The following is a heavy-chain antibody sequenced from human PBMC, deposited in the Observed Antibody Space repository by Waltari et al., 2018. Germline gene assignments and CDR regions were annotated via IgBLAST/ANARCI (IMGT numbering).Heavy chain of an antibody. D-gene: IGHD3-10*01. Sequence: QLQLQESGPGLVKPSDTLFLSCTVSGDSINGTSSYWAWIRQPPGKGLEWIASLDFSGNTYYSPSLKSRVTIFVATPNSQLSQKLRSVTAEDTGVYYCARHSAKSFSSWFFNLWGRGTLVTVSS. CDR2: LDFSGNT. CDR3: ARHSAKSFSSWFFNL. CDR1: GDSINGTSSY. V-gene: IGHV4-39*01. J-gene: IGHJ2*01.